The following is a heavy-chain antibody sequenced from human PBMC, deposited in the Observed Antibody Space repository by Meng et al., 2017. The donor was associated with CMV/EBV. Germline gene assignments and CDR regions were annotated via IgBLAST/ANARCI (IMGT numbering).Heavy chain of an antibody. J-gene: IGHJ4*02. Sequence: GESLKISCAASGFTFSSYSMNWVRQAPGKGLEWVSSISSSSSYIYYADSVKGRFTISRDNVKNSLYLQMNSLRAGDTAVYYCARDRGYYGSGSYGDYWGQGTLVTVSS. D-gene: IGHD3-10*01. V-gene: IGHV3-21*01. CDR3: ARDRGYYGSGSYGDY. CDR2: ISSSSSYI. CDR1: GFTFSSYS.